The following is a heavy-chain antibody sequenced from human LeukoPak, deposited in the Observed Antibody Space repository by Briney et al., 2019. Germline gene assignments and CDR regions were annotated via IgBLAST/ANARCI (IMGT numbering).Heavy chain of an antibody. J-gene: IGHJ4*02. CDR1: GGSIGSYY. V-gene: IGHV4-59*12. D-gene: IGHD6-13*01. Sequence: SETLSLTCTVSGGSIGSYYWSWIRQPPGKGLEWIGYIYYSGSTNYNPSLKSRVTISVDTSKNQFSLKLSSVTAADTAVYYCARVRYSSSWSSKKYYFDYWGQGTLVTVSS. CDR3: ARVRYSSSWSSKKYYFDY. CDR2: IYYSGST.